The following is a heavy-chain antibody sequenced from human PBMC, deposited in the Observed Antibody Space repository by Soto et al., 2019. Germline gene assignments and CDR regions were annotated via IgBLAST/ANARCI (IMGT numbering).Heavy chain of an antibody. CDR3: AKSAGAYRHQYKGMDV. CDR1: GFTVSSNY. V-gene: IGHV3-53*05. Sequence: GGSLRLSCAASGFTVSSNYLSWVRQAPGKGPEWVSVIFSADNTHYADSVRGRFTLSRDNSKDNIYLEMNGLRPEDSAVYYCAKSAGAYRHQYKGMDVWGQGTTVTVSS. D-gene: IGHD3-16*02. CDR2: IFSADNT. J-gene: IGHJ6*02.